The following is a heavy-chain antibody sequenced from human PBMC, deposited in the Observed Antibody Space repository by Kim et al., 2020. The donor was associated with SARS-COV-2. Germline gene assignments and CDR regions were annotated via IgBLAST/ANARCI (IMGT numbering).Heavy chain of an antibody. CDR1: GFTFSSYA. CDR2: ISGSGGST. V-gene: IGHV3-23*01. Sequence: GGSLRLSCAASGFTFSSYAMSWVRQAPGKGLEWVSAISGSGGSTYYADSVKGRFTISRDNSKNTLYLQMNSLRAEDTAVYYCAKGSYGDYVGYYYYYMDVWGKGTTVTVSS. J-gene: IGHJ6*03. CDR3: AKGSYGDYVGYYYYYMDV. D-gene: IGHD4-17*01.